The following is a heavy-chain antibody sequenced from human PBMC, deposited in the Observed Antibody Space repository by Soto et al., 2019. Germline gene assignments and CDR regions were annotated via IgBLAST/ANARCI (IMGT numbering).Heavy chain of an antibody. CDR2: ISSSSSTI. Sequence: HPGGSLRLSCAASGFTFSSYSMNWFRQAPGKGLEWVSYISSSSSTIYYADSVKGRFTISRDNAKNSLYLQMNSLRDEDTAVYYCARESPEGKQWLVYYYYGMDVWGQGTTVTVSS. CDR1: GFTFSSYS. D-gene: IGHD6-19*01. V-gene: IGHV3-48*02. J-gene: IGHJ6*02. CDR3: ARESPEGKQWLVYYYYGMDV.